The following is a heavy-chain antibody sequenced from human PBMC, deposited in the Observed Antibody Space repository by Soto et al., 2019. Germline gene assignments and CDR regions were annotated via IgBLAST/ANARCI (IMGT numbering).Heavy chain of an antibody. D-gene: IGHD2-8*01. CDR3: AKIEMGWFAH. CDR1: GFSFFSYA. Sequence: EVQLLESGGHVVQPGGSLRLSCTGSGFSFFSYAMSWVRQAPGKGLEWVSTISGSGGHTYYADSVKGRFVVSRDNDKNTVYLHMSSLTGEDTAVYFCAKIEMGWFAHWGQGTQVTVSS. J-gene: IGHJ5*02. V-gene: IGHV3-23*01. CDR2: ISGSGGHT.